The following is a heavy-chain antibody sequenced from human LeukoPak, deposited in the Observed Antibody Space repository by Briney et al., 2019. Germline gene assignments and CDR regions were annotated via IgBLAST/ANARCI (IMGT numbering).Heavy chain of an antibody. CDR2: IDISSSFI. CDR1: GFTFSSYN. V-gene: IGHV3-21*01. J-gene: IGHJ1*01. Sequence: PGESLRLSCAASGFTFSSYNMNWVRQAPGKGLEWVSSIDISSSFIFYAGSVRGRFTISRDNAKNSIYLQMNSLRGEDAAVYYCARTGHESSWYIDENWGQGTLVTVSS. D-gene: IGHD6-13*01. CDR3: ARTGHESSWYIDEN.